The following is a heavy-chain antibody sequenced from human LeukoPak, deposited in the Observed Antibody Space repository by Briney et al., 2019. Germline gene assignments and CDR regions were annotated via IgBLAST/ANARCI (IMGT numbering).Heavy chain of an antibody. CDR1: GFTFSDYY. CDR3: ARACGGDCYSDY. J-gene: IGHJ4*02. CDR2: ISSSGSTI. Sequence: GGSLTPSCAASGFTFSDYYMSWIRQAPGKGLEWVSYISSSGSTIYYADSVKGRFTISRDNAKYSQYLQMSSGRAEDTAVYYCARACGGDCYSDYWGQGTLVTVSS. D-gene: IGHD2-21*02. V-gene: IGHV3-11*01.